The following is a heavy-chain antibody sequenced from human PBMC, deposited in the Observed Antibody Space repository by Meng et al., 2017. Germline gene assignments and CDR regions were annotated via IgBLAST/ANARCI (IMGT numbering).Heavy chain of an antibody. V-gene: IGHV4-30-4*01. Sequence: QVQLQESGPGLVKPSQTLSPTCTVCGGSISSGDYYWSWIRQPPGKGLEWIGYIYYSGSTYYNPSLKSRVTISVDTSKNQFSLKLSSATDADTAVYYFARGGVVVPAAVFDYWGQGTLVTVSS. D-gene: IGHD2-2*01. CDR3: ARGGVVVPAAVFDY. CDR2: IYYSGST. J-gene: IGHJ4*02. CDR1: GGSISSGDYY.